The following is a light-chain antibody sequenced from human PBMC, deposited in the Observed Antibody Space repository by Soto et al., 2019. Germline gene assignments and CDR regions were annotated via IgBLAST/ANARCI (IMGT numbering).Light chain of an antibody. CDR2: GAS. J-gene: IGKJ1*01. V-gene: IGKV3-15*01. CDR1: QSVGTY. CDR3: QQYNDWPRT. Sequence: EIVMTQSPATLSVSPGERATLSCRASQSVGTYLAWYQQKPGQAPRLLIYGASTRAAGISPRFSGGGSGTEFTRTSSSLQSEDFAVYYCQQYNDWPRTFGQGTKVGIK.